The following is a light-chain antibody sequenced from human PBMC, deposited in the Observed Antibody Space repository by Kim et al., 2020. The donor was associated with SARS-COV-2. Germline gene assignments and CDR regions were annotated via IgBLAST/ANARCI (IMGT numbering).Light chain of an antibody. CDR1: SSDVGSYDF. CDR3: CSYAGSSTLV. Sequence: QSALTQPASVSGSPGQSITISCTGTSSDVGSYDFVSWYQQHPGKAPKLMIYEVSKRPSGVSNRFSGSKSGNTASLTISGLQAEDEGDYYCCSYAGSSTLVFGGGTKVTVL. CDR2: EVS. J-gene: IGLJ2*01. V-gene: IGLV2-23*02.